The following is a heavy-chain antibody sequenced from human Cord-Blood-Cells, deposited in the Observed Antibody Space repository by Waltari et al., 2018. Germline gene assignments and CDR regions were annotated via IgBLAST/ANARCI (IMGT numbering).Heavy chain of an antibody. CDR2: INHSGST. J-gene: IGHJ3*02. Sequence: QVQLQQWGAGLLKPSETLSLTCAVYGGSFSGYYWSWIRQPPGQGLEWIGEINHSGSTNYNPSLKSRVTISVDTSKNQFSLKLSSVTAADTAVYYCARGTLGYYDFWSGYYDAFDIWGQGTMVTVSS. D-gene: IGHD3-3*01. V-gene: IGHV4-34*01. CDR1: GGSFSGYY. CDR3: ARGTLGYYDFWSGYYDAFDI.